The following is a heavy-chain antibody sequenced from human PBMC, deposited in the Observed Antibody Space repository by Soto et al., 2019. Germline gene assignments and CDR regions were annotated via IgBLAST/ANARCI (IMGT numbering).Heavy chain of an antibody. CDR1: ADSIRRNPSY. Sequence: SETLSLTSSVSADSIRRNPSYWVWLRQSTGKGLECNWSLFYSGTPYNNPSLRSRVTISVDTSKNQFSLKLSSGTAADTAVYYCARRSAPNVFSVGATNHLFDPCGQGTLVTVSS. CDR2: LFYSGTP. CDR3: ARRSAPNVFSVGATNHLFDP. J-gene: IGHJ5*02. V-gene: IGHV4-39*01. D-gene: IGHD2-8*01.